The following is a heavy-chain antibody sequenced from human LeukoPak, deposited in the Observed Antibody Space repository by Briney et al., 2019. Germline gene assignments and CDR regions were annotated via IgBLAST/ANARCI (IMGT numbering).Heavy chain of an antibody. D-gene: IGHD5-12*01. V-gene: IGHV4-30-4*08. CDR2: IYYSGST. CDR3: ARQAISGYDPPPFDS. J-gene: IGHJ4*02. Sequence: SQTLSLTXTVSGGSISSGDYYWSWIRQPPGKGLEWIGYIYYSGSTYYNPSLKSRVTISVDTSKNQFSLKLSSVTAADTAVYYCARQAISGYDPPPFDSWGQGTLVTVSS. CDR1: GGSISSGDYY.